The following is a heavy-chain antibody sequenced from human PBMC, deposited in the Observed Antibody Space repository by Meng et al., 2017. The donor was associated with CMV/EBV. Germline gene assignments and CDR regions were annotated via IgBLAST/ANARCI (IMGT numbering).Heavy chain of an antibody. CDR1: GGSFSGYY. V-gene: IGHV4-34*01. Sequence: HVQLQRCGAGLLKPYDSPSLSCAVYGGSFSGYYWSWIRQPPGKGLEWIGEINHSGSTNYNPSLKSRVTISVDTSKNQFSLKLSSVTAADTAVYYCARESMVRGEDWGQGTLVTVSS. J-gene: IGHJ4*02. D-gene: IGHD3-10*01. CDR3: ARESMVRGED. CDR2: INHSGST.